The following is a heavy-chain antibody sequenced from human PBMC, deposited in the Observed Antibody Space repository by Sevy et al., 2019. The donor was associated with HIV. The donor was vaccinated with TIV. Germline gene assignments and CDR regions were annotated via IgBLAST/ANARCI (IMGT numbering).Heavy chain of an antibody. CDR3: ARHPLGNWFDL. CDR1: GGSISSSIHY. J-gene: IGHJ5*02. D-gene: IGHD3-16*01. CDR2: RFYSGGA. V-gene: IGHV4-39*01. Sequence: SETLSLTCNVSGGSISSSIHYWGWIRQSPGKSLEWIGSRFYSGGAYYNPSLQSRVTMSVDTSKNQFSLNVNSVTAADTAVYYCARHPLGNWFDLWGQGILVTVSS.